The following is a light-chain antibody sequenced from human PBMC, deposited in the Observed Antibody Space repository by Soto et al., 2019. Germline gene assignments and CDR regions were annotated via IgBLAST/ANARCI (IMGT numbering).Light chain of an antibody. CDR3: QQYDKWPPYT. V-gene: IGKV3-15*01. CDR2: NCF. CDR1: QSVRTN. Sequence: EIVMTQSPATLSGSPGERATLSCRASQSVRTNLAWYQQKPGQPPRLLIYNCFIRATGVSAKFSGSGSGTDFTLTINSLQSEDFAVYFCQQYDKWPPYTFGQGTRLEI. J-gene: IGKJ2*01.